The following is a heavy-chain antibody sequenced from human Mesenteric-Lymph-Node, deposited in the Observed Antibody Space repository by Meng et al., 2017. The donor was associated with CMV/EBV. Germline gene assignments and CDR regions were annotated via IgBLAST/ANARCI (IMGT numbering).Heavy chain of an antibody. CDR3: ARGRDSSGFHFDY. D-gene: IGHD3-22*01. J-gene: IGHJ4*02. Sequence: ASGDTFDRHAISWVRQAPGQGPEWMGRIIPVIGTGNYAQKFQGRVTITADKSTNTVYMHLASLRSEDTAVYYCARGRDSSGFHFDYWGQGALVTVSS. V-gene: IGHV1-69*04. CDR1: GDTFDRHA. CDR2: IIPVIGTG.